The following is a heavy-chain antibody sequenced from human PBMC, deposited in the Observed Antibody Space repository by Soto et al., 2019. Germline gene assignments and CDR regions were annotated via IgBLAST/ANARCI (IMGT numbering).Heavy chain of an antibody. Sequence: QVRLVESGGGVVQPGGSLRLSGAASGFTLRTYPMHWLRQTPGKGLEWLTVLSFDGKVKHYADSVGGRFTISRDISENTLYLQMNSLRGEDTAVYYCARDPLRGSPDYFDHWGQGTLVTVSS. CDR3: ARDPLRGSPDYFDH. V-gene: IGHV3-30*04. CDR2: LSFDGKVK. J-gene: IGHJ4*02. CDR1: GFTLRTYP. D-gene: IGHD1-1*01.